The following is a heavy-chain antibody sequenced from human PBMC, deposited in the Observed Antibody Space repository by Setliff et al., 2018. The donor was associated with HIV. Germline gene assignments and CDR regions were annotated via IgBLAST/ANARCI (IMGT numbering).Heavy chain of an antibody. CDR2: IVIV. V-gene: IGHV3-23*02. Sequence: GGSLRLSCADSGLTFTNYVLSWVRQAPGKGLEWVSFIVIVAASAQGRFTISRDDSKSTLYLQINSLKTADTAVYYCTMDLPGGVSDCFDSWGQGTMVTVS. D-gene: IGHD2-8*02. CDR3: TMDLPGGVSDCFDS. CDR1: GLTFTNYV. J-gene: IGHJ4*02.